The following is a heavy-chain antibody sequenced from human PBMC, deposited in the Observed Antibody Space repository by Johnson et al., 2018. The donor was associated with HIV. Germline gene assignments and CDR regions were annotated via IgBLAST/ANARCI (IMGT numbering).Heavy chain of an antibody. CDR3: ARDWGRFGQLGGDAFDI. CDR1: GFTFNSYA. J-gene: IGHJ3*02. CDR2: ISYDGSNK. D-gene: IGHD3-16*01. Sequence: QVQLVESGGGVVQPGRSLRLSCAASGFTFNSYALHWVRQAPGKGLECVAIISYDGSNKYYADSVKGRFTISRDNSKNTLFLQMNSLRAEDTALYYCARDWGRFGQLGGDAFDIWGQGTKVTVSS. V-gene: IGHV3-30*04.